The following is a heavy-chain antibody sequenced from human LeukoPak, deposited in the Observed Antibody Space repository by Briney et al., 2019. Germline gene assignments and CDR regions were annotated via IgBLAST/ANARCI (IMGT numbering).Heavy chain of an antibody. CDR2: IKQDGSEK. J-gene: IGHJ4*02. Sequence: PGGSLRLSCAASGFTFSSYGMHWVRQAPGKGLEWVANIKQDGSEKYYVDSVKGRFTISRDNAQNSLYLQMNSLRAEDTAVYYCARDRVATIAGYWGQGTLVTVSS. CDR3: ARDRVATIAGY. D-gene: IGHD5-12*01. V-gene: IGHV3-7*04. CDR1: GFTFSSYG.